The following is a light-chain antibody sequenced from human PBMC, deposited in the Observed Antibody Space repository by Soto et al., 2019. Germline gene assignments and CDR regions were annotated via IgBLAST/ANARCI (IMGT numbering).Light chain of an antibody. J-gene: IGLJ1*01. Sequence: QSAQPQPASVSGSPGQSITISCTGTSSDVGGYNYVSWYQQHPGKAPKLMIYEVSNRPSGVSNRFSGSKSGNTASLTISGLQAEDEADYYCSSYTSSSNLDVFGTGTKVTVL. V-gene: IGLV2-14*01. CDR2: EVS. CDR1: SSDVGGYNY. CDR3: SSYTSSSNLDV.